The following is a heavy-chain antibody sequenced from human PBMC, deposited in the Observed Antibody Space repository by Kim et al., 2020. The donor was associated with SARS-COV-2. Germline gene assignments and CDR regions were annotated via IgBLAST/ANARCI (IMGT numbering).Heavy chain of an antibody. CDR2: IIQDGSEK. Sequence: GGSLRLSCAASGFTFSSYSMSWVRQTPGKGLEWVANIIQDGSEKYYVDSVKGRFTISRDNAKNSLYLQMNSLRAEDTALYYCARYEKRTFGLYYFDYWGQGTLVTVSS. V-gene: IGHV3-7*03. CDR1: GFTFSSYS. J-gene: IGHJ4*02. D-gene: IGHD2-21*02. CDR3: ARYEKRTFGLYYFDY.